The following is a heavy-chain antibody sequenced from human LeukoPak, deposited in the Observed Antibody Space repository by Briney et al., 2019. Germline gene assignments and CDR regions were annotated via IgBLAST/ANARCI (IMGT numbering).Heavy chain of an antibody. CDR3: ARESYDILTGYYRTTIWFDP. D-gene: IGHD3-9*01. J-gene: IGHJ5*02. CDR2: MNPNSGNT. Sequence: ASVKVSCKASGYTFTSYDINWVRQATGQGLEWMGWMNPNSGNTGHAQMLQGRVTITRNTSISTAYMELGSLRSEDTAVYYCARESYDILTGYYRTTIWFDPWGQGTLVTVSS. V-gene: IGHV1-8*03. CDR1: GYTFTSYD.